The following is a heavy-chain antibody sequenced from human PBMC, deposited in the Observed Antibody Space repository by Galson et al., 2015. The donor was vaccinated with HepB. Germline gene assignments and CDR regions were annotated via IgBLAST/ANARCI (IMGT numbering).Heavy chain of an antibody. CDR1: GGTFSTFT. Sequence: SVKVSCKASGGTFSTFTLIWVRQAPGQGLEWMGRIIPLVGTAIYAQRFQGRVTITADKSTSTAYMELSRLRSEDTAVYYCARVNPAQATHYNGALDSWGPGTTVIVSS. CDR3: ARVNPAQATHYNGALDS. J-gene: IGHJ6*02. CDR2: IIPLVGTA. D-gene: IGHD3-10*01. V-gene: IGHV1-69*08.